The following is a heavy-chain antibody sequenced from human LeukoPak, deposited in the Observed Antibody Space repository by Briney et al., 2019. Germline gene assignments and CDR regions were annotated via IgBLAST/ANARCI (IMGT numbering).Heavy chain of an antibody. V-gene: IGHV3-48*03. CDR3: ARLGPVNKDHYIDV. Sequence: GGSLRLSCAASGFTFSSYEMNWVRQAPGKGLEWVSYISSSGSTIYYADSVKGRFTISRDNAKNSLYLQMNSLRAEDTAVYFCARLGPVNKDHYIDVGGKGTTVTISS. CDR2: ISSSGSTI. J-gene: IGHJ6*03. D-gene: IGHD4-17*01. CDR1: GFTFSSYE.